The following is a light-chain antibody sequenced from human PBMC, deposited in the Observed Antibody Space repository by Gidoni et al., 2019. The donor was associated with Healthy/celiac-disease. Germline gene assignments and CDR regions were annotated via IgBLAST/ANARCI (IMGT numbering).Light chain of an antibody. V-gene: IGKV3-11*01. Sequence: EIVLTQSPATLSLSPGERATLSCRASQSVSSYLAWYQQKPGQAPRLLIYDASNRATCIPARFSGSGSGTDFTLTISSLEPEDFAVYYCQQRSNWPPGALTFGGXTKVEIK. CDR2: DAS. CDR3: QQRSNWPPGALT. J-gene: IGKJ4*01. CDR1: QSVSSY.